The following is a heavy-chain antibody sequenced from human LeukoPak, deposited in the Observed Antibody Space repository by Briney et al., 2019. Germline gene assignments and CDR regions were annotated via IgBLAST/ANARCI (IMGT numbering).Heavy chain of an antibody. Sequence: PGGSLRLSCAASGFTVSSNYMSWVRQAPGKGLEWVSVIYSGGSAYYADSVKGRFTISRDNSKNTLYLQMNSLRAEDTAVYYCAREDRSGSYPDYWGQGTLVTVSS. V-gene: IGHV3-66*01. CDR3: AREDRSGSYPDY. CDR2: IYSGGSA. J-gene: IGHJ4*02. D-gene: IGHD3-10*01. CDR1: GFTVSSNY.